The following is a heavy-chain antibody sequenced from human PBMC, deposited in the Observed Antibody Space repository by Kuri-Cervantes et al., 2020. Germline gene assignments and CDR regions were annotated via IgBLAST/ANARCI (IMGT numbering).Heavy chain of an antibody. V-gene: IGHV3-9*01. J-gene: IGHJ3*02. CDR1: GFTFDDHA. CDR2: INWKSDNI. Sequence: GGSLRLSCVASGFTFDDHAMHWVRQVPGKGLEWVSGINWKSDNIGYADSVKGRFTISRDNAKNSLYLQMNSLRAEDTAVYYCARDVNRYSYVSIPEEGWAFDIWGQGTMVTVSS. D-gene: IGHD5-18*01. CDR3: ARDVNRYSYVSIPEEGWAFDI.